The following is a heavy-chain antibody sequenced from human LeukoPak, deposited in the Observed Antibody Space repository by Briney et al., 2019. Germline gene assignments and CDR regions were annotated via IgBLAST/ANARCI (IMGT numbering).Heavy chain of an antibody. CDR1: GGSFSGYY. CDR3: ARRLWFGGYYFDY. Sequence: SETLSLTCAVYGGSFSGYYWSWIRQPPGKGLEWIGEINHSGSTNYNPPLKSRVTISVDTSKNQFSLKLSSVTAAETAVYYCARRLWFGGYYFDYWGQGTLVTVSS. CDR2: INHSGST. D-gene: IGHD3-10*01. J-gene: IGHJ4*02. V-gene: IGHV4-34*01.